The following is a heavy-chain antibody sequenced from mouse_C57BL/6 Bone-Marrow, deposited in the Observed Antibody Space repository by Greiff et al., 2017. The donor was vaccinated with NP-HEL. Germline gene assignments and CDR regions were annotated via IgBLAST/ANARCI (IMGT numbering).Heavy chain of an antibody. J-gene: IGHJ4*01. CDR2: IYWDDDK. CDR3: ARRPHYGSSYGGFPYYAMDY. Sequence: QVTLKESGPGILQSSQTLSLTCSFSGFSLSTSGMGVSWIRQPSGKGLEWLAHIYWDDDKRYNPSLKSRLTISKDTSRNQVFLKITSVDTADTATYYCARRPHYGSSYGGFPYYAMDYWGQGTSVTVSS. CDR1: GFSLSTSGMG. D-gene: IGHD1-1*01. V-gene: IGHV8-12*01.